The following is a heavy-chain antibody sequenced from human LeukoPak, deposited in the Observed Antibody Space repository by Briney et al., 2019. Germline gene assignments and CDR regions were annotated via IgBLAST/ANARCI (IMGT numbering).Heavy chain of an antibody. CDR1: GFTFSSYS. Sequence: GGSLRLSCAASGFTFSSYSMNWVRQAPGKGLEWVSSISSSSSYIYYADSVKGRFTISRDNAKNSLYLQMNSLRAEDTAVCYCARVFDYGDYALDYWGQGTLVTVSS. D-gene: IGHD4-17*01. J-gene: IGHJ4*02. V-gene: IGHV3-21*01. CDR2: ISSSSSYI. CDR3: ARVFDYGDYALDY.